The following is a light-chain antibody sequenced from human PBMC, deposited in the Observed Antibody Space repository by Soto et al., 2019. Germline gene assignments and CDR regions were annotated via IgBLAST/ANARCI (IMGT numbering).Light chain of an antibody. Sequence: DIVMTQSPDSLGVSLGERATINCKSSQSVLYTSNNQNYLAWYQQKSGQPPKLLIYGASARESGVPARFSGGASGKDFTLTIKGMQADDVAVYYCQQYYLVPFTFGPGTKVDIK. CDR2: GAS. CDR1: QSVLYTSNNQNY. V-gene: IGKV4-1*01. CDR3: QQYYLVPFT. J-gene: IGKJ3*01.